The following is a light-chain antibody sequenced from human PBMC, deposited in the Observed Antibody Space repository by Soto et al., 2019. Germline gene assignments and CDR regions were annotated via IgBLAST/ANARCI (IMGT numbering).Light chain of an antibody. CDR2: DAS. V-gene: IGKV3-11*01. CDR3: QQYYSHRA. Sequence: EIVLTQSPATLSLSPGERATLSCRASQSVSSYLAWYQQKPGQAPRLLIYDASNRATGIPARFSGSGSGTDFTLTISSLEPDDFATYYCQQYYSHRAFGQGTKVEIK. J-gene: IGKJ1*01. CDR1: QSVSSY.